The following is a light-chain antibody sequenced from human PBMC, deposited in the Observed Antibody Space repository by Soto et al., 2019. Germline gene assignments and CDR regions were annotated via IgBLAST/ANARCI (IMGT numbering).Light chain of an antibody. CDR1: QSISSY. Sequence: DIQMTQSPSSLSASVGDRVTITCRASQSISSYLNWYQQKPGKAPKLLIYAASSLQSGVPSRFSVSGSRTDFTLTISSLQPQGLASYYCQQSYSTLVTFGQGTKLEIK. V-gene: IGKV1-39*01. CDR2: AAS. CDR3: QQSYSTLVT. J-gene: IGKJ2*01.